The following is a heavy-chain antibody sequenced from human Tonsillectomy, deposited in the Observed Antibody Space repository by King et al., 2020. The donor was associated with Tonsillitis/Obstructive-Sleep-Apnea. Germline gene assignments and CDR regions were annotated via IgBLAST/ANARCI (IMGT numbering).Heavy chain of an antibody. CDR1: GFSLNTRGVG. V-gene: IGHV2-5*02. CDR3: AHRRYYDYYMDV. CDR2: IYWDVNK. Sequence: TLKESGPTLVKPTQTLTLTCTFSGFSLNTRGVGVGWIRQPPGKALECLASIYWDVNKRYSPSLKGGLTITKDTSKNQVVLTMTNMDPVDTATYYCAHRRYYDYYMDVWGKGTTVTVSS. J-gene: IGHJ6*03.